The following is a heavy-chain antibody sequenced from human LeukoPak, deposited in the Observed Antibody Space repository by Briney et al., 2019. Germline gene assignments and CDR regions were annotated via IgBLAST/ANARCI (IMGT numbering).Heavy chain of an antibody. Sequence: ASVKVSCKASGYTFTGYYMHWVRQAPGQGLEWMGWINPNSGGTNYAQKFQGRVTMTRDTSISTAYMELSRLRSDDTAVYYCASAGNKRGPMTTVTTGALYYYYGMDVWGQGTTVTVSS. J-gene: IGHJ6*02. CDR3: ASAGNKRGPMTTVTTGALYYYYGMDV. V-gene: IGHV1-2*02. CDR1: GYTFTGYY. CDR2: INPNSGGT. D-gene: IGHD4-17*01.